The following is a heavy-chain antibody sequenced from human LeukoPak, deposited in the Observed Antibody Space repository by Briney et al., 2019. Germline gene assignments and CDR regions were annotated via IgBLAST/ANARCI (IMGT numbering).Heavy chain of an antibody. CDR3: AREGRLGASGSSGAHWFDP. CDR1: GYTFNTYG. J-gene: IGHJ5*02. Sequence: ASVKVSCKASGYTFNTYGVSWVRQAPGQGLEWVGWISSYNDDRHYAQKLQGRVTMTTDTSTTTAYMELRSLRSDDTAVYYCAREGRLGASGSSGAHWFDPWGQGTLVTVSS. V-gene: IGHV1-18*01. D-gene: IGHD1-26*01. CDR2: ISSYNDDR.